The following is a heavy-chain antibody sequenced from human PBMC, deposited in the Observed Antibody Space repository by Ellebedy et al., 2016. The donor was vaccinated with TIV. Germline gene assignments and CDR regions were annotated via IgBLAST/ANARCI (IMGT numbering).Heavy chain of an antibody. Sequence: GESLKISCAASGFNFRSYWMTWVRQAPGKGLEWVAKIRQEGDEIYYVESVKGRFTISRDNAKNSLFLQMNSMRVENTAVYYCARRASYGDYAVQVNPWFDPWGQGTLVTVSS. CDR1: GFNFRSYW. J-gene: IGHJ5*02. D-gene: IGHD4-17*01. V-gene: IGHV3-7*01. CDR3: ARRASYGDYAVQVNPWFDP. CDR2: IRQEGDEI.